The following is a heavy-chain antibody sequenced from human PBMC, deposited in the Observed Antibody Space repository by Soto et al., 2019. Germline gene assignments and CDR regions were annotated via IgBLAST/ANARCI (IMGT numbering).Heavy chain of an antibody. CDR3: ARGLWDSSGYSWFDP. D-gene: IGHD3-22*01. CDR2: IWYDGSNK. V-gene: IGHV3-33*01. Sequence: QVQLVESGGGVVQPGRSLRLSCAASGFTFSSYGMHWVRQAPGKALEWVAVIWYDGSNKYYADSVKGRFTISRDNSKSTLYLQMNSLRAEDTAVYYCARGLWDSSGYSWFDPWGQGTLVIVSS. CDR1: GFTFSSYG. J-gene: IGHJ5*02.